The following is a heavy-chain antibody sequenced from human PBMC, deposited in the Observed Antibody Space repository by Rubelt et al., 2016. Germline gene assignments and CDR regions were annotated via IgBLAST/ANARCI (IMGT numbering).Heavy chain of an antibody. D-gene: IGHD5-12*01. V-gene: IGHV3-21*01. J-gene: IGHJ4*02. CDR3: VKVGSAYDYDY. CDR2: ISSSSSYI. Sequence: VSSISSSSSYIYYADSVKGRFTISRDNAKNSLYLQISSLRAEDTAVYYCVKVGSAYDYDYWGQGTLVTVSS.